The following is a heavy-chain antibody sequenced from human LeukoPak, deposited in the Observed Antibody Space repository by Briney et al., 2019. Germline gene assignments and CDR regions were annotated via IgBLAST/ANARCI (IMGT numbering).Heavy chain of an antibody. D-gene: IGHD3-10*01. CDR2: INTSGGSK. Sequence: ASVKVSCKASGYTFTSYYMHWVRQAPGQGLECMVIINTSGGSKSYAERLQRRVTMTREASTSTVYMELSSLRSEETAVYYCARDGYYGSGSDYKNWFGPWGQGTLVTVSS. V-gene: IGHV1-46*04. CDR3: ARDGYYGSGSDYKNWFGP. CDR1: GYTFTSYY. J-gene: IGHJ5*02.